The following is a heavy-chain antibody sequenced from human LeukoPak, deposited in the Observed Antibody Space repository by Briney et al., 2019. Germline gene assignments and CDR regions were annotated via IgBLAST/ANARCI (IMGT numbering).Heavy chain of an antibody. CDR2: ISSSGSTI. CDR1: GFTFSDYY. D-gene: IGHD6-13*01. V-gene: IGHV3-11*01. J-gene: IGHJ5*02. CDR3: ARDRAAACEKNWFDP. Sequence: GGSLRLSCAASGFTFSDYYMRWIRQAPGKGLEWVSYISSSGSTIYYADSVKGRFTISRDNAKNSLYLQMNSLRAEDTAVYYCARDRAAACEKNWFDPWGQGTLVTVSS.